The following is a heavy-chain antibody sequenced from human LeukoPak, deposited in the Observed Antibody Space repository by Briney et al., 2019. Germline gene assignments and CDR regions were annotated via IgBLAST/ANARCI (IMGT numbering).Heavy chain of an antibody. V-gene: IGHV1-8*01. CDR1: GYTFTSYD. D-gene: IGHD6-13*01. J-gene: IGHJ6*03. CDR2: MNPNSGNT. Sequence: ASVKVSCKASGYTFTSYDINWVRQATGQGLEWMGWMNPNSGNTGYAQKFQGRVTMTRNTSISTAYMELSSLRSEDTAVYYCARGPPQSWQQQLVPWGHYYYYYMDVWGKGTTVTVSS. CDR3: ARGPPQSWQQQLVPWGHYYYYYMDV.